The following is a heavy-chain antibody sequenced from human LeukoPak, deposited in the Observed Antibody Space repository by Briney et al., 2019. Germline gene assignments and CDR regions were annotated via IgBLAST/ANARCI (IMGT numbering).Heavy chain of an antibody. CDR2: IYYSGST. Sequence: IPSETLSLTCAVSGYSISSSNYWAWIRQPPGKGLEWIGYIYYSGSTNYNPSLKSRVTISVDTSRNQFSLKLSSVTAADTAVYYCARGLNYYDSSGYLAGSAFDIWGQGTMVTVSS. CDR1: GYSISSSNY. CDR3: ARGLNYYDSSGYLAGSAFDI. D-gene: IGHD3-22*01. V-gene: IGHV4-61*05. J-gene: IGHJ3*02.